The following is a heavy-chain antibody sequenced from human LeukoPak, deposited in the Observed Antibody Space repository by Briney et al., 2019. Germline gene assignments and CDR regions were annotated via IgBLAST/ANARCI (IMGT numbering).Heavy chain of an antibody. D-gene: IGHD1-26*01. CDR2: IYYSGST. CDR1: GGSISSDY. V-gene: IGHV4-59*01. CDR3: ARGSSGSYWAYFDY. Sequence: SETLSLTCTVSGGSISSDYWSWIRQPPGKGLEWIGYIYYSGSTNYNPSLKSRVTISVDTSKNQFSLKLSSVTAADTAVYYCARGSSGSYWAYFDYWGQGTLVTVSS. J-gene: IGHJ4*02.